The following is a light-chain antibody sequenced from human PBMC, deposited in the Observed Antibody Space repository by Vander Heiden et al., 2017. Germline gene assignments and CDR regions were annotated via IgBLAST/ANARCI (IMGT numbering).Light chain of an antibody. V-gene: IGKV3-20*01. Sequence: ELVLTQSPGTLSLSPGDTATLSCRASQIVRSTYLAWYQQRPGQAPRLLMYAAATRATGIPDRFSGSGSGTDFTLTISRLEPEDFAVYYCQNFGSSQGFTFGQGTKLEFK. CDR1: QIVRSTY. J-gene: IGKJ2*01. CDR2: AAA. CDR3: QNFGSSQGFT.